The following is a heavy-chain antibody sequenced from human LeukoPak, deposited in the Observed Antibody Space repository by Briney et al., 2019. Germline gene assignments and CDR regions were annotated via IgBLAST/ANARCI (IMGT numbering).Heavy chain of an antibody. Sequence: GGSLRLSCAASGFTFRSYEMNWVRQAPGKGLEWVSYISSSGSTMYYADSVKGRFTISRDNAKNSLYLQMNSLRAEDTAVYYCATYYDSAGFDFDYWGQGTLVTVSP. V-gene: IGHV3-48*03. CDR2: ISSSGSTM. D-gene: IGHD3-22*01. CDR1: GFTFRSYE. CDR3: ATYYDSAGFDFDY. J-gene: IGHJ4*02.